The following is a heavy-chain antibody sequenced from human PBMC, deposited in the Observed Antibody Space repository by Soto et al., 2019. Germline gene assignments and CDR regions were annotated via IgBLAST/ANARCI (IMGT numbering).Heavy chain of an antibody. CDR1: GGTFSSYA. J-gene: IGHJ6*02. V-gene: IGHV1-69*13. Sequence: SVKVSCKXSGGTFSSYAISWVRQAPGQGLEWMGGIIPIFGTANYAQKFQGRVTITADESTSTAYMELSSLRSEDTAVYYCARARSRITMIVVAGGYYYGMDVWGQGTTVTVSS. CDR2: IIPIFGTA. CDR3: ARARSRITMIVVAGGYYYGMDV. D-gene: IGHD3-22*01.